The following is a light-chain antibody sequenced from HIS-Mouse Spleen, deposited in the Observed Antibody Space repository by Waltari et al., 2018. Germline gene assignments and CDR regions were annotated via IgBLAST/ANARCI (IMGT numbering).Light chain of an antibody. Sequence: QSALTQPASVSGSPGQSITLSCTGTSRDVGGYNYVSWDQQHPGKAPKLMIYDVSNRPSGVSNRFSGSKSGNTASLTISGLQAEDEADYYCSSYTSSSTYVFGTGTKVTVL. CDR3: SSYTSSSTYV. CDR1: SRDVGGYNY. J-gene: IGLJ1*01. V-gene: IGLV2-14*03. CDR2: DVS.